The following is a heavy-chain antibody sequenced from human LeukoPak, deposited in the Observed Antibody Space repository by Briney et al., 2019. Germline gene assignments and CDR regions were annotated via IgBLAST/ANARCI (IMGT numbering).Heavy chain of an antibody. CDR1: GYSISSGYY. Sequence: PSETLSLTCAVSGYSISSGYYGGWIRQPPGKWLEWIGSIYHSGSTYYNPSLKSRVTIAVDTSKNQFALKLSSGTAADTAVYYCARKWLVPSYAFDIWGQGTMVTVSS. CDR2: IYHSGST. V-gene: IGHV4-38-2*01. J-gene: IGHJ3*02. D-gene: IGHD6-19*01. CDR3: ARKWLVPSYAFDI.